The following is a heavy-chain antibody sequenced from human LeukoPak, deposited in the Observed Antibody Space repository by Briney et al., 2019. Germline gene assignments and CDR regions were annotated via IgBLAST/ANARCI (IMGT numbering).Heavy chain of an antibody. V-gene: IGHV3-11*01. CDR1: GFNFRDYY. CDR3: ARSITFGGVIDQFDY. D-gene: IGHD3-16*02. CDR2: ISSSGSTI. Sequence: GGSLRLSCTVSGFNFRDYYMSWIRQAPGMGLEWVSYISSSGSTIYYADSVKGRFTISRDNAKNSLYLQMNSLRAEDTAVYYCARSITFGGVIDQFDYWGQGTLVTVSS. J-gene: IGHJ4*02.